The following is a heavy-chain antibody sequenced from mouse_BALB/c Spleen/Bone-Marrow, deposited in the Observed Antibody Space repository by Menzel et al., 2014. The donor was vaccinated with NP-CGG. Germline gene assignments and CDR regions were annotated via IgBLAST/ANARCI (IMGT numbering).Heavy chain of an antibody. V-gene: IGHV5-6-3*01. Sequence: EVQVEESGGGLVQPGGSLKLSCAASGFTFSSYGMSWVRQTPDKRLELVATINSNGGSTYYPDSVKGRFTISRDNAKNTLYLQMSSLKSEDTAMYYCARDYYGSSDYWGQGTTLTVSS. D-gene: IGHD1-1*01. CDR2: INSNGGST. CDR3: ARDYYGSSDY. J-gene: IGHJ2*01. CDR1: GFTFSSYG.